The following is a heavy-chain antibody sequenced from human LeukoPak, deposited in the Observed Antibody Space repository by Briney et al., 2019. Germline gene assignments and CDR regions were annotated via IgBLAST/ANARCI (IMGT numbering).Heavy chain of an antibody. V-gene: IGHV3-23*01. J-gene: IGHJ3*02. D-gene: IGHD1-26*01. Sequence: GGSLRLSCAASGFTFSSYAMSWVRQAPGKGLEWVSAISGSGGSTYYADSVKGWFTISRDNSKNTLYLQMNSLRAEDTAVYYCAKISIVGATTSGAFDIWGQGTMVTVSS. CDR1: GFTFSSYA. CDR3: AKISIVGATTSGAFDI. CDR2: ISGSGGST.